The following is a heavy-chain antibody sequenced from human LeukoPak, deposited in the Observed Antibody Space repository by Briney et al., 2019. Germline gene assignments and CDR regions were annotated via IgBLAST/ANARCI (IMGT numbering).Heavy chain of an antibody. D-gene: IGHD3-10*02. V-gene: IGHV3-48*03. CDR3: AELGITMIGGV. CDR2: ISSSGSTI. CDR1: GFTFSSYE. J-gene: IGHJ6*04. Sequence: GGSLRLSCAASGFTFSSYEMNWVRQAPGKGLEWVSYISSSGSTIYYADSVKGRLTTPRDNAQNSLYLQMNSLRAEDTAVYYCAELGITMIGGVWGKGTTVSIPS.